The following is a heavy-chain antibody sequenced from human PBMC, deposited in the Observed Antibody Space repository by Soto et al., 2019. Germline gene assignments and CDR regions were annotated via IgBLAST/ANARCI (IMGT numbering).Heavy chain of an antibody. D-gene: IGHD6-19*01. J-gene: IGHJ3*02. V-gene: IGHV1-69*02. CDR2: IIPILGIA. CDR3: ARAYSGALNRMDAFDI. CDR1: GGTFSSYT. Sequence: QVQLVQSGAEVKKPGSSVKVSCKASGGTFSSYTISWVRQAPGQGLEWMGRIIPILGIANYAQKFQGRVTITVDKSTSTAYMELSSLRSEDTTVYYCARAYSGALNRMDAFDIWGQGTMVTVSS.